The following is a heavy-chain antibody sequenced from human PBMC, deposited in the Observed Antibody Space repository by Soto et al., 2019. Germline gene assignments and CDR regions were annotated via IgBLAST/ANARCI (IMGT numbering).Heavy chain of an antibody. D-gene: IGHD6-13*01. CDR2: ISGSGGST. J-gene: IGHJ4*02. V-gene: IGHV3-23*01. CDR1: GFTFISYA. CDR3: AKGSPPSSSWYVEFDY. Sequence: EVQLLESGGGLVQPGGSVRLSCAASGFTFISYAMSWVRQAPGKGLEWVSAISGSGGSTYYADSVKGRFTISRDNSKNTLYLQMNSLRAEDTAVYYCAKGSPPSSSWYVEFDYWGQGTLVTVSS.